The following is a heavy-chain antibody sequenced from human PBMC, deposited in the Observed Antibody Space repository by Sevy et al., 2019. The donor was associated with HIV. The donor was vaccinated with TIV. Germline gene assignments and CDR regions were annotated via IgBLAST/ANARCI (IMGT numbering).Heavy chain of an antibody. Sequence: ASVTVSCKASGYTFTGYYMHWVRQAPGQGLEWMGWINPNRGGTNYAQKFQGRVTMTRDTSISTAYMELSRLRSDDTAVYYCAREYSSSSCVDYWGQGTLVTVSS. V-gene: IGHV1-2*02. J-gene: IGHJ4*02. CDR1: GYTFTGYY. D-gene: IGHD6-6*01. CDR3: AREYSSSSCVDY. CDR2: INPNRGGT.